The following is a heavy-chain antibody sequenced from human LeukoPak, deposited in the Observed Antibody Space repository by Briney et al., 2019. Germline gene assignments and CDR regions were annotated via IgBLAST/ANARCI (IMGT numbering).Heavy chain of an antibody. CDR2: INWNGGST. V-gene: IGHV3-20*04. CDR1: GFTFDDYG. CDR3: ARDPDFWSGYYNFDY. J-gene: IGHJ4*02. D-gene: IGHD3-3*01. Sequence: RSGGSLRLSCAASGFTFDDYGMSWVRQAPGKGLEWVSGINWNGGSTGYADSVKGRFTISRDNAKNSLYLQMNSLRAEDTALYYCARDPDFWSGYYNFDYWGQGTLVTVSS.